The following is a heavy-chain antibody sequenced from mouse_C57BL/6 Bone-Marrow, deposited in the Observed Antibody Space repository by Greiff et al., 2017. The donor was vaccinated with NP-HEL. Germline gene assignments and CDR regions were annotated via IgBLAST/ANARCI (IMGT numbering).Heavy chain of an antibody. J-gene: IGHJ2*01. CDR2: ISAGGSYT. V-gene: IGHV5-4*01. Sequence: EVHLVESGGGLVKPGGSLKLSCAASGFTFSSYAMSWVRQTPEKRLEWVATISAGGSYTYYPDNVKGRFTISRDNAKNNLYLQMSHLKSEDTAMYYCARDPGTGTDYWGQGTTLTVSS. CDR3: ARDPGTGTDY. D-gene: IGHD4-1*01. CDR1: GFTFSSYA.